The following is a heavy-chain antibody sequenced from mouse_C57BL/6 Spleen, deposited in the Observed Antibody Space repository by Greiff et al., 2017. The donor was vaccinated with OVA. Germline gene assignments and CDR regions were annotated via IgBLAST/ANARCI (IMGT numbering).Heavy chain of an antibody. CDR3: ANYYGSSYEWFAY. J-gene: IGHJ3*01. CDR1: GFTFSDYG. Sequence: EVHLVESGGGLVKPGGSLKLSCAASGFTFSDYGMHWVRQAPEKGLEWVAYISSGSSTIYYADTVKGRFTISRDNAKNTLFLQMTSLRSEDTAMYYCANYYGSSYEWFAYWGQGTLVTVSA. D-gene: IGHD1-1*01. CDR2: ISSGSSTI. V-gene: IGHV5-17*01.